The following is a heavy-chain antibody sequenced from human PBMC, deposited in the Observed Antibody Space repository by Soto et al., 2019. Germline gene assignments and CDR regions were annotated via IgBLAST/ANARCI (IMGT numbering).Heavy chain of an antibody. CDR3: STGGTLAH. CDR2: VKSKANGGTI. J-gene: IGHJ4*02. V-gene: IGHV3-15*07. D-gene: IGHD1-1*01. Sequence: GGSLRLSCVGSGFTFSNAWMNWVRQAPGKGLEWVGRVKSKANGGTIDYAGPVKGRFIISRDDSKNMVYLQMNSLKTDDTGVYYCSTGGTLAHWSRGTLVPVSA. CDR1: GFTFSNAW.